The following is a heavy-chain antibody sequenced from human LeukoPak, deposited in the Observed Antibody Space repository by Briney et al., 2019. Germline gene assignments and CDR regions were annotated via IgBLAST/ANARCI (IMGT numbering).Heavy chain of an antibody. J-gene: IGHJ1*01. CDR3: ARESTAGYNSSWYGFRN. D-gene: IGHD6-13*01. Sequence: GGSLRLSCAASGFTFSGYWMSWVRQAPGKGPEWVANISQDGSEKYYVDSVKGRFTISRDNAKNSLFLQTGSLRVEDTAVYYCARESTAGYNSSWYGFRNWGQGTLVSVSS. CDR2: ISQDGSEK. V-gene: IGHV3-7*01. CDR1: GFTFSGYW.